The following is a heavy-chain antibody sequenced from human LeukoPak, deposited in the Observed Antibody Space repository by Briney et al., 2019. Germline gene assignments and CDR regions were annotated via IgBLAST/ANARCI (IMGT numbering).Heavy chain of an antibody. V-gene: IGHV4-39*01. CDR3: ARLGYCSGGSCN. Sequence: PSETLSLTCTVSGGSISSSSYYWGWIRQPPGKGLEWIGSIYYSGSTYYNPSLKSRVTISVDMSKNQFSLKLSSVTAADTAVYYCARLGYCSGGSCNWGQGTLVTVSS. CDR1: GGSISSSSYY. J-gene: IGHJ4*02. D-gene: IGHD2-15*01. CDR2: IYYSGST.